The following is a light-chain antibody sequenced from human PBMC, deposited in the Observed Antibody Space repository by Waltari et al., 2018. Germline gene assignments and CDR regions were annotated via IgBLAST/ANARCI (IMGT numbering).Light chain of an antibody. V-gene: IGKV1-8*01. CDR1: QGISSY. CDR3: QQYYSYPLT. J-gene: IGKJ4*01. Sequence: AIRMTQSPSSFSASTGDRVTITCRASQGISSYLAWYQQKPGKAPKLLIYAASTLQSGVPSRFSGGGSGTDFTLTISCLQSEDFATYYCQQYYSYPLTFDGGTKVEIK. CDR2: AAS.